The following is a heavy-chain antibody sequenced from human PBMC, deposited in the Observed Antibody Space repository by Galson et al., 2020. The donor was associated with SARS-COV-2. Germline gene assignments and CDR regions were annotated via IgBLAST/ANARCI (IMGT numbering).Heavy chain of an antibody. V-gene: IGHV4-39*07. CDR3: ARTDSSGWLGPIDY. CDR1: GGSISSSSYY. D-gene: IGHD6-19*01. CDR2: IYYSGST. J-gene: IGHJ4*02. Sequence: SETLSLTCTVSGGSISSSSYYWGWIRQPPGKGLEWIGSIYYSGSTYYNPSLKSRVTISVDTSKNQFSLKLSSVTAADTAVYYCARTDSSGWLGPIDYWGQGTLVTVSS.